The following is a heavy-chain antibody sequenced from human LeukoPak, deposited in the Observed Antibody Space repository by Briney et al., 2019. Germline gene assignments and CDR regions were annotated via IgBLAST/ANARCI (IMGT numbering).Heavy chain of an antibody. CDR2: ISYDGSST. D-gene: IGHD3-3*01. CDR3: ARDWGDLLAFGP. V-gene: IGHV3-30*03. J-gene: IGHJ5*02. CDR1: GFTFNAYA. Sequence: PGGSLRLSCAASGFTFNAYAMHWVRQSPGKGLEWVAVISYDGSSTNYADSVRGRFTVSRDNSKNIVYLELQTLTTDDTAVFYCARDWGDLLAFGPWGQGTLVIVSS.